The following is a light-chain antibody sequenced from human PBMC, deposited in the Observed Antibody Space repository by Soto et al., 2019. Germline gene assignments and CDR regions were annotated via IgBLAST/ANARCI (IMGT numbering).Light chain of an antibody. Sequence: DIQMTQSPSSLSASVGDRLSITCRASQSISSYLNWYQQKPGKAPKLLIYAASSLQSGVPSRFSGSGSGTDFTLTISRLQPEDFAPYYCQQSYSTPITFGQGTRLEIK. CDR3: QQSYSTPIT. J-gene: IGKJ5*01. V-gene: IGKV1-39*01. CDR2: AAS. CDR1: QSISSY.